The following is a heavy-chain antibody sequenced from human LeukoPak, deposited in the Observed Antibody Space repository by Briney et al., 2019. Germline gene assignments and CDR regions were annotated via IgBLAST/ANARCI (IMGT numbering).Heavy chain of an antibody. CDR2: IYYTGTT. CDR3: AREVYSSDWYGHDS. J-gene: IGHJ4*02. CDR1: GGSISNTNYY. Sequence: PSETLSLTCTVSGGSISNTNYYWVWIRPPPGRGLEWIGSIYYTGTTFDTPSLKSRATLSVDTSKNQFSLRLTSVTGVDTGFYYCAREVYSSDWYGHDSWGQGTMVTVSS. V-gene: IGHV4-39*07. D-gene: IGHD6-13*01.